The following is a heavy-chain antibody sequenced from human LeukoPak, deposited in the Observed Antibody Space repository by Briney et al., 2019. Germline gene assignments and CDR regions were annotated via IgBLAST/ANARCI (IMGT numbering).Heavy chain of an antibody. Sequence: GGSLRLSCAASGFTFSSYAMHWVRQAPGKGLEWVAVISYDGSDKYCADSVKGRFTISSDNSKNTLYLQMNSLRAEDTAVYYCARDLNPYGSGSYYGYWGQGTLVTVSS. CDR2: ISYDGSDK. CDR3: ARDLNPYGSGSYYGY. V-gene: IGHV3-30*04. CDR1: GFTFSSYA. D-gene: IGHD3-10*01. J-gene: IGHJ4*02.